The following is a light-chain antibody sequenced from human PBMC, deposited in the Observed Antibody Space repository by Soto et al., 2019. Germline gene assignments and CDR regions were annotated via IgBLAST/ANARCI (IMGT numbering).Light chain of an antibody. Sequence: AIEMTQYPSSLSASVGDRVTITCRASQAIGSDLAWYQQRPGKAPKLLIYAASRLQNGVPSRFSGSGSGTDFTLTISSLQPEDFATYYCLQDYSYLTFGGGTKVEIK. CDR3: LQDYSYLT. V-gene: IGKV1-6*02. J-gene: IGKJ4*01. CDR1: QAIGSD. CDR2: AAS.